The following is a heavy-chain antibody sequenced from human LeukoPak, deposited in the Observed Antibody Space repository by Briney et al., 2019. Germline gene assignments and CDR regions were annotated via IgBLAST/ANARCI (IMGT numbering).Heavy chain of an antibody. J-gene: IGHJ4*02. Sequence: SETLSLTCTVSGGSISSSSYYWGWIRQPPGKGLEWIGSIYYSGSTYYNPSLKSRVTISVDTSKNQFSLKLSSVTAADTAVYYCARGVAAAGYLNFDYWGQGTLVTVSS. CDR3: ARGVAAAGYLNFDY. D-gene: IGHD6-13*01. V-gene: IGHV4-39*07. CDR1: GGSISSSSYY. CDR2: IYYSGST.